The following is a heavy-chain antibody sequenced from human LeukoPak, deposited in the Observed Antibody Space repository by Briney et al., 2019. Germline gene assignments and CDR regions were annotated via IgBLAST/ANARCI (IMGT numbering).Heavy chain of an antibody. CDR3: AREFNGSPDY. Sequence: SETLSLTCTVSGGSMSNYYWSRIRQPPGKGLEWIGSIRYSGRTYYKPSLKSRVTLSVDTSKNQLLLNLRSVTAADTAMYYCAREFNGSPDYLGQGTLVTVSS. D-gene: IGHD6-25*01. CDR1: GGSMSNYY. J-gene: IGHJ4*02. CDR2: IRYSGRT. V-gene: IGHV4-39*02.